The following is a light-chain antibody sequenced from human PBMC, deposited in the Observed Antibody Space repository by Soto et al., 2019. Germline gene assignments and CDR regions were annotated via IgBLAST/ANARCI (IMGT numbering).Light chain of an antibody. J-gene: IGKJ5*01. CDR1: QDVSSK. V-gene: IGKV3-20*01. CDR3: QQYGSSSIT. Sequence: ELVVTQSPATLSVSPGERVTLSCRTSQDVSSKLAWYQQKPGQAPRLLIYGASSRATGIPDRFSGSGSGTDFTLTISRLEPEDFAVYYCQQYGSSSITFGQGTRLEI. CDR2: GAS.